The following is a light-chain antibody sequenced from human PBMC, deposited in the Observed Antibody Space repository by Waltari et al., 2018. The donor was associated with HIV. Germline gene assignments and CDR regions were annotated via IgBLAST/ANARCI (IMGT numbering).Light chain of an antibody. CDR1: QSISVW. J-gene: IGKJ2*01. Sequence: DIQLTQSPSTLSASVGDRVTITCRASQSISVWLAWYQQRPGKAPKLLIYKASTLESGVPSRFSGSGSGTEFTLTISSLQPDDFATYYCQQYNTYSTFGQGTKLEIK. CDR2: KAS. CDR3: QQYNTYST. V-gene: IGKV1-5*03.